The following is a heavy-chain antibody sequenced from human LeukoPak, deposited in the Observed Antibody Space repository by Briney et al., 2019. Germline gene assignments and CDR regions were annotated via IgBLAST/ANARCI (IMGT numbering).Heavy chain of an antibody. Sequence: PSETLSLTCAVYGVSFSGYYWTWIRQSPGKGLEWIGEINHSGSTNYNPSLKSRVTLSVDTSKNQFSLRLTSVTAADTGVYFCARPGGYLGSGNHYMDVWGKGTTVTITS. J-gene: IGHJ6*03. CDR3: ARPGGYLGSGNHYMDV. D-gene: IGHD3-10*01. V-gene: IGHV4-34*01. CDR1: GVSFSGYY. CDR2: INHSGST.